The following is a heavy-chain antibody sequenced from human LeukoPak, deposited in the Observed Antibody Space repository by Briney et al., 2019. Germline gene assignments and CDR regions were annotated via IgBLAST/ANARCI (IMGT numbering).Heavy chain of an antibody. D-gene: IGHD3/OR15-3a*01. V-gene: IGHV4-39*01. Sequence: SETLSLTCTVSGGSISSSSYYWGWIRQPPGKGLEWIGSIYYTGSTYYNPSLKSRVAISVDTSKNQFSLKLNSVTAADTAVYYCARQTGSGLFILPGGQGTLVTVSS. CDR1: GGSISSSSYY. CDR3: ARQTGSGLFILP. CDR2: IYYTGST. J-gene: IGHJ4*02.